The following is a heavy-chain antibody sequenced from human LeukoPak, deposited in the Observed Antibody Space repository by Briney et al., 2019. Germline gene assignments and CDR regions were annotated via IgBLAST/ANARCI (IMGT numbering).Heavy chain of an antibody. CDR2: INPSGGST. V-gene: IGHV1-46*01. D-gene: IGHD4-17*01. CDR3: ARDRDVVWALTTVRGDFDI. CDR1: GYTFTSYY. J-gene: IGHJ3*02. Sequence: GASVKVSCKASGYTFTSYYMHWVRQAPGQGLEWMGIINPSGGSTSYAQKLQGRVTMTTDTSTSTAYMELRSLRSDDTAVYYCARDRDVVWALTTVRGDFDIWGQGTMVTVSS.